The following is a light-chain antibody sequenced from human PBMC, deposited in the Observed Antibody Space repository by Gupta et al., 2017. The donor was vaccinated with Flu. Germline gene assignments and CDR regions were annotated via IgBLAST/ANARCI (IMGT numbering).Light chain of an antibody. CDR1: SSNIGSNA. CDR2: KNN. Sequence: QSVLTQPPSASGTPGQRVTISCSGSSSNIGSNAVNWYQHLTGTPTKLLIYKNNQRPSGVPDRLAGSKSGTSASLAISGLQSEEEADYYCAAWDDSLSGDVVGTGTKVTVL. J-gene: IGLJ1*01. V-gene: IGLV1-44*01. CDR3: AAWDDSLSGDV.